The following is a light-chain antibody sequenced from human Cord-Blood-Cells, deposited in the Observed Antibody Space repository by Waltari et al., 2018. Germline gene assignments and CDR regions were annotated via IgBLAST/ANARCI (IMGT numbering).Light chain of an antibody. CDR1: QSVLYSSNNQSY. V-gene: IGKV4-1*01. Sequence: DIVMTQSPDSLAVSLGERATINCKSRQSVLYSSNNQSYLAWYQQKPGQPPKLLIYWASTRESGVPDRFSGSGSGTDFTLTISSLQAEYVAVYYCQQYYSTPYTFGQGTKLEIK. J-gene: IGKJ2*01. CDR3: QQYYSTPYT. CDR2: WAS.